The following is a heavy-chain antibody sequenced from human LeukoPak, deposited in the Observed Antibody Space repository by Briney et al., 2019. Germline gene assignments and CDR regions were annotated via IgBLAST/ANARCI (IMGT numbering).Heavy chain of an antibody. CDR2: ISGSGGST. V-gene: IGHV3-23*01. J-gene: IGHJ4*02. CDR3: ASRIVGTPDYFDY. D-gene: IGHD1-26*01. Sequence: HPGGSLRLSCAASGFTFSSYAMSWVRQAPGKGLEWVSAISGSGGSTYYADSVKGRFTISRDNSKNTLYLQMNSLRVEDTAVYYCASRIVGTPDYFDYWGQGTLVTASS. CDR1: GFTFSSYA.